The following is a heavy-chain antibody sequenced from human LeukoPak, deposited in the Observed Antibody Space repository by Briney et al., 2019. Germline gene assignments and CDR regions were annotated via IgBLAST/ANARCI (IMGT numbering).Heavy chain of an antibody. J-gene: IGHJ2*01. D-gene: IGHD2/OR15-2a*01. V-gene: IGHV4-59*12. CDR3: AGGSTFWYFDL. Sequence: PSETLSLTCTVSGGSISSYYWSWIRQPPGKGLEWIGYIYYSGSTNYNPSLKSQVTISVDTSKNQFSLKLSSVTAADTAVYYCAGGSTFWYFDLWGRGTLVTVPS. CDR1: GGSISSYY. CDR2: IYYSGST.